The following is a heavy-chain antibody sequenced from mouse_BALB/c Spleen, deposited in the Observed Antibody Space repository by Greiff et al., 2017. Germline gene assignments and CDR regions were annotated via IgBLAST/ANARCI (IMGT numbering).Heavy chain of an antibody. D-gene: IGHD3-1*01. V-gene: IGHV1-7*01. Sequence: VKVVESGAELAKPGASVKMSCKASGYTFTSYWMHWVKQRPGQGLEWIGYINPSTGYTEYNQKFKDKATLTADKSSSTAYMQLSSLTSEDSAVYYCARSGDFDYWGQGTTLTVSS. CDR3: ARSGDFDY. CDR1: GYTFTSYW. CDR2: INPSTGYT. J-gene: IGHJ2*01.